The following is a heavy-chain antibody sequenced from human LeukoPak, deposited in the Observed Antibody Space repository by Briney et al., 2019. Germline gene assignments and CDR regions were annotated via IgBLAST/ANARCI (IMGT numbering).Heavy chain of an antibody. V-gene: IGHV1-8*01. CDR1: GYTFTTYD. CDR3: ARRIRGAPTDY. CDR2: MNPNSGNA. Sequence: ASVKVSCKACGYTFTTYDLNGVRQAPGQGGEWMGWMNPNSGNAGYAQKFQGRVTITRNTSISTAYMEPSNLTSEDTAVYYCARRIRGAPTDYWGQGTLVTASS. D-gene: IGHD3-10*01. J-gene: IGHJ4*02.